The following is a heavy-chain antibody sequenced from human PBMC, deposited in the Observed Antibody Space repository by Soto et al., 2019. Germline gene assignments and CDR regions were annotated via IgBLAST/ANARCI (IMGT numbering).Heavy chain of an antibody. J-gene: IGHJ3*02. V-gene: IGHV3-74*01. CDR2: INSDGSST. CDR1: GFTFSSYW. D-gene: IGHD5-18*01. CDR3: ARSRWLLSAFDI. Sequence: EVQLLESGGGLVQPGGSLRLSCAASGFTFSSYWMHWVRQAPGKGLVWVSRINSDGSSTSYADSVKGRFTISRENAKNELYLQMNSLRSDDTAVYYCARSRWLLSAFDIWGQGTMVTVSS.